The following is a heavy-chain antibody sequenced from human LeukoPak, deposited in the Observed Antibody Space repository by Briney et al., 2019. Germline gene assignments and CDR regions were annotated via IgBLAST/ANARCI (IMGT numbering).Heavy chain of an antibody. Sequence: GGSLRLSCAASGFTFSSYSMTWVRQAPGEGLEWVSYISSDSATTCYADSVKGRFIISRDNAKNSLFLQINSLRAEDTAVYYCAGSTLWSGIFQYWGQGTLVTVSS. D-gene: IGHD3-3*01. J-gene: IGHJ1*01. CDR2: ISSDSATT. CDR3: AGSTLWSGIFQY. V-gene: IGHV3-48*01. CDR1: GFTFSSYS.